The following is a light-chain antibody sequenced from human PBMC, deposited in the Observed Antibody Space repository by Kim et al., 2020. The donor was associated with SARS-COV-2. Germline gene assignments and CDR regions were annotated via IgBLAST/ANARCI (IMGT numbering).Light chain of an antibody. Sequence: EIVMTQSPATLSVSPGESATLSCRASQSVGSNLAWYQLKPGQAPRLLIFGASTRATGTPARFSGSGSGTEFTLTIYSLQAEDVGVYYCQQYKKWPPWTFGQGTKVDIK. J-gene: IGKJ1*01. CDR3: QQYKKWPPWT. CDR1: QSVGSN. CDR2: GAS. V-gene: IGKV3-15*01.